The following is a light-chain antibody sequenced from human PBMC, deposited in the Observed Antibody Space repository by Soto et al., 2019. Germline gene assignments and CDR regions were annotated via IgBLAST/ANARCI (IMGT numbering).Light chain of an antibody. CDR1: QDINIY. CDR2: DAS. Sequence: DIQMTQSPSSLLASVGARVPITCQATQDINIYLNWYQQHPGKAPHLLIYDASNLEIGVPSRFSGSGSGTHFTFTISSLQTEDIGTYYCQQYDILPITFGRGTRLEIK. CDR3: QQYDILPIT. V-gene: IGKV1-33*01. J-gene: IGKJ5*01.